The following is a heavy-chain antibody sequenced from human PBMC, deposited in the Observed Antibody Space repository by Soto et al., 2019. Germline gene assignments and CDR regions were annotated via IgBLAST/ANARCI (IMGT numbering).Heavy chain of an antibody. CDR1: GYTFSHYW. D-gene: IGHD2-15*01. Sequence: EVQLVESGGDLVQPGGSLRLSCAASGYTFSHYWMHWVRQAPGKGLVWVSRANPDGTITTYADSVKGRFTISRDNAKKTLHLQTNSLGVEDRALYDRAEDSFGDKDFWGQGTRVTVSS. CDR2: ANPDGTIT. V-gene: IGHV3-74*01. CDR3: AEDSFGDKDF. J-gene: IGHJ4*02.